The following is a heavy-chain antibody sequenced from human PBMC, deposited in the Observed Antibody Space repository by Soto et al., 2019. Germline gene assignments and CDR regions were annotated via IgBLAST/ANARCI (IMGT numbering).Heavy chain of an antibody. V-gene: IGHV3-48*01. Sequence: PGGSLRLSCAASGFTFSFYNMNWVRQAPGKGLEWVSYITSSSSTIHYADSVKGRFTIARDNAKNSLYLQMNSLRVEDTAVYYCARGDKNYYYYYMHVWGKATTVTGSS. CDR1: GFTFSFYN. CDR3: ARGDKNYYYYYMHV. J-gene: IGHJ6*03. CDR2: ITSSSSTI.